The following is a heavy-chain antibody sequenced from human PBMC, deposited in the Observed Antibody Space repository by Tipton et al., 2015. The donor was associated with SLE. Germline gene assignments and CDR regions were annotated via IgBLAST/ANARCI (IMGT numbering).Heavy chain of an antibody. J-gene: IGHJ3*02. V-gene: IGHV4-34*01. CDR2: INHSGST. CDR3: AREGYSSSVDAFDI. D-gene: IGHD6-13*01. CDR1: GGSFSGYY. Sequence: TLSLTCAVYGGSFSGYYWSWIRQPPGKGLEWIGEINHSGSTNYNPSLKGRVTISVDTSKNQFSLKLSSVTAADTAVYYCAREGYSSSVDAFDIWGQGTMVTVSS.